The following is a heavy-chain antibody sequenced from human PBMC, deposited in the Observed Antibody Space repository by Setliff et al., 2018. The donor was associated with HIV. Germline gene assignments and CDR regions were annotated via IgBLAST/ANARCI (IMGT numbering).Heavy chain of an antibody. CDR1: GYTLTDYY. CDR2: INTHSGYT. CDR3: ARGKTWLRFLDY. V-gene: IGHV1-2*02. J-gene: IGHJ4*02. Sequence: ASVKVSCKASGYTLTDYYIHWVRQAPGQGLEWMGWINTHSGYTNYAQNVQGRVTVTMDTSTSTAYMELRSLKSDDTAVYYCARGKTWLRFLDYWGQGTLVTVS. D-gene: IGHD5-12*01.